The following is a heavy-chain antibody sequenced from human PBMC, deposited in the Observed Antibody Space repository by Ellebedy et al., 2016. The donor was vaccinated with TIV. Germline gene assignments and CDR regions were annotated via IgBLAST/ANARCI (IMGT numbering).Heavy chain of an antibody. D-gene: IGHD3-10*01. CDR2: IYSDGSTI. V-gene: IGHV3-74*01. Sequence: GESLKISCAASGFIFGGYWMHWVRQAPGKGLVGVSLIYSDGSTIAYADSLKGRFTISRDNAKNTLYLQMNSLRAEDTAVYYCARDFRGSVDYWGQGTLVTVSS. CDR3: ARDFRGSVDY. CDR1: GFIFGGYW. J-gene: IGHJ4*02.